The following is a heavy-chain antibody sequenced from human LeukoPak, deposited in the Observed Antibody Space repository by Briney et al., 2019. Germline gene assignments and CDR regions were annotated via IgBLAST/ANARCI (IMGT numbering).Heavy chain of an antibody. CDR3: ARDGPYDSSGYYFSY. Sequence: PGGSLRLSCAASGFTVSSNYMSWVRQAPGKGLEWVSAIYSGGSTYYADSVKGRFTISRDNSKNTLYLQMNSLRAEDTAVYYCARDGPYDSSGYYFSYWGQGTLVTVSS. CDR2: IYSGGST. CDR1: GFTVSSNY. J-gene: IGHJ4*02. D-gene: IGHD3-22*01. V-gene: IGHV3-53*05.